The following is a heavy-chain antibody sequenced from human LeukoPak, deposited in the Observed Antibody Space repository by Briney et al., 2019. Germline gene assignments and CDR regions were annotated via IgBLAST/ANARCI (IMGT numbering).Heavy chain of an antibody. D-gene: IGHD2-15*01. CDR3: ARQKSPEYCSGGSCPFDY. CDR1: GDSITGFY. J-gene: IGHJ4*02. CDR2: IHYSGST. Sequence: SETLSLTCTVSGDSITGFYWNWIRQPPGKGLEWIGYIHYSGSTNYNPSLKSRVSISVDTSKNQFSLKLSSVTAADTAVYYCARQKSPEYCSGGSCPFDYWGQGTLVTVSS. V-gene: IGHV4-59*08.